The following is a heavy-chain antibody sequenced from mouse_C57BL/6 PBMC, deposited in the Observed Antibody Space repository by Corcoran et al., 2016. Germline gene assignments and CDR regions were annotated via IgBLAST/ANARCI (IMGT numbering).Heavy chain of an antibody. J-gene: IGHJ1*03. CDR1: GYTFTDYY. D-gene: IGHD4-1*01. Sequence: QVQLKQSGAELVRPGASVKLSCKASGYTFTDYYINWVKQRPGQGLEWIERIYPGSGDTYYNEKFKGKATLTAEKSSSTAYMQLSSLTSEDSAGYFCARSGLGRGYFDVWGTGTTVTVSS. CDR2: IYPGSGDT. V-gene: IGHV1-76*01. CDR3: ARSGLGRGYFDV.